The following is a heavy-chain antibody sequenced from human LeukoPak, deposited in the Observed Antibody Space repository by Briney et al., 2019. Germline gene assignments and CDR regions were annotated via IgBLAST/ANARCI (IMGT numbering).Heavy chain of an antibody. Sequence: SETLSLTCTVSGGSISSYYWSWIRQPPGKGLEWIGYIYYSGSTNYNPSLKSRVTISVDTSKNQFSLKLSSVTAADAAVYYCARIPYSSSWYFDYWGQGTLVTVSS. CDR1: GGSISSYY. CDR3: ARIPYSSSWYFDY. CDR2: IYYSGST. V-gene: IGHV4-59*01. J-gene: IGHJ4*02. D-gene: IGHD6-13*01.